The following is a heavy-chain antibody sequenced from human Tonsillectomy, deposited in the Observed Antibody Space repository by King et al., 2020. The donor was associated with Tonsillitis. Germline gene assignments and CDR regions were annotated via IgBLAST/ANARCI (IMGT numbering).Heavy chain of an antibody. J-gene: IGHJ5*02. CDR1: GFTFSSYG. CDR3: AKDRYAGTTPGDNWFDP. Sequence: VQLVESGGGVVQPGRSLRLSCAASGFTFSSYGMHWVRQAPGKGLEWVAVISYDGSNKYYADSVKGRFTISGDNSKNTLYLQMNSLRAEDTAVYYCAKDRYAGTTPGDNWFDPWGQGTLVTVSS. D-gene: IGHD1-7*01. CDR2: ISYDGSNK. V-gene: IGHV3-30*18.